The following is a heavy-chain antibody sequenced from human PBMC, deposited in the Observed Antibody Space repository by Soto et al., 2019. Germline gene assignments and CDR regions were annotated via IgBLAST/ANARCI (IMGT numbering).Heavy chain of an antibody. CDR1: SGPSKSHN. D-gene: IGHD3-10*01. Sequence: QVQVQQSGPGLVKPSETLSLTCTVSSGPSKSHNWGWTRQPPGRGLEWIGYVYDTWSTSYNPSLKRRVTVSADTSTSRISLTLRFVTAADTAVYYCVRQGIGFLHGLVDVWGQGTTVIVSS. J-gene: IGHJ6*01. V-gene: IGHV4-59*08. CDR2: VYDTWST. CDR3: VRQGIGFLHGLVDV.